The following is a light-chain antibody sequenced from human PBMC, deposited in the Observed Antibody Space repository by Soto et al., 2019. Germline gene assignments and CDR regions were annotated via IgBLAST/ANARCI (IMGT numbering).Light chain of an antibody. V-gene: IGKV1-9*01. Sequence: DIQLTQSPSFLSASVGDRVTITCRASQGISSFLAWYQQKLGTAPKLLIYGASTLQSGVPSRFSGSGSGTDFTLTISSLQPQDFVTYYCKQVNSYPFTFGQGTRLEIK. CDR2: GAS. CDR3: KQVNSYPFT. J-gene: IGKJ5*01. CDR1: QGISSF.